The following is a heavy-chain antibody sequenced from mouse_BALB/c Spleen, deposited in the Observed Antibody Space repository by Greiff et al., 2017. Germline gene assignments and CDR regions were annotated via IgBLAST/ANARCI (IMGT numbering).Heavy chain of an antibody. CDR3: ARYEVAWFAY. V-gene: IGHV5-17*02. CDR2: ISSGSSTI. Sequence: EVKLVESGGGLVQPGGSRKLSCAASGFTFSSFGMHWVRQAPEKGLEWVAYISSGSSTIYYADTVKGRFTISRDNPKNTLFLQMTSLRSEDTAMYYCARYEVAWFAYWGQGTLVTVSA. J-gene: IGHJ3*01. D-gene: IGHD1-1*02. CDR1: GFTFSSFG.